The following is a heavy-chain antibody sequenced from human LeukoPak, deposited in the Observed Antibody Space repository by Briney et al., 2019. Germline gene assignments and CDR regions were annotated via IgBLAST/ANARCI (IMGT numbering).Heavy chain of an antibody. J-gene: IGHJ4*02. V-gene: IGHV4-59*01. Sequence: SETLSLTCTVSGGSISNYYWTWIRQPPGKGLEWIGYVYYTGSTGYKPSLKSRVTLSVDTSKNQFSLKLTSVTAADTAVYYCARAGYSYDTGYSFDYWSQGSLVTVSS. CDR3: ARAGYSYDTGYSFDY. CDR1: GGSISNYY. D-gene: IGHD5-18*01. CDR2: VYYTGST.